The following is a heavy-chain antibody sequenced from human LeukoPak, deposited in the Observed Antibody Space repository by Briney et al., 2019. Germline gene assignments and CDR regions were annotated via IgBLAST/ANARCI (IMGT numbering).Heavy chain of an antibody. CDR1: GFTFSSYS. CDR2: ISSSSSTI. J-gene: IGHJ4*02. CDR3: ARRSSGSPPYYFDS. V-gene: IGHV3-48*01. D-gene: IGHD1-26*01. Sequence: GGSLRLSCAASGFTFSSYSMNWVRQAPGKGLEWVSHISSSSSTIYYADSVKGRFTISRDNAKNSLYLQMNSLRAEDTAVYYCARRSSGSPPYYFDSWGQGTLVTVSS.